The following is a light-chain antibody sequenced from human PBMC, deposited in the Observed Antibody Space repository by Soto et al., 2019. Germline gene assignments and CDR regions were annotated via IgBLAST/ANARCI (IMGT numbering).Light chain of an antibody. CDR3: QQRSNWVT. V-gene: IGKV3-11*01. Sequence: EIVLTQSPATLSLSPGERATLSCRASQSVSSYLAWYQQKPGQAPRLLIYDASNRATGIPARFSGSGSGTDSTLTISSLEPEDFAVYYCQQRSNWVTFGPGTKVD. CDR2: DAS. J-gene: IGKJ3*01. CDR1: QSVSSY.